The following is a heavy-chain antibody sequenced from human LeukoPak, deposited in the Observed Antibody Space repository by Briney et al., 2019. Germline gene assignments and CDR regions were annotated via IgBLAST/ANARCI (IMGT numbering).Heavy chain of an antibody. CDR2: MNPNSGNT. Sequence: GASVKVSCKVSGYTLTELSMHWVRQATGQGLEWMGWMNPNSGNTGYAQKFQGRVTMTRNTSISTAYMELSSLRSEDTAVYYCARGSRWYLPDYWGQGTLVTVSS. J-gene: IGHJ4*02. D-gene: IGHD2-15*01. V-gene: IGHV1-8*01. CDR1: GYTLTELS. CDR3: ARGSRWYLPDY.